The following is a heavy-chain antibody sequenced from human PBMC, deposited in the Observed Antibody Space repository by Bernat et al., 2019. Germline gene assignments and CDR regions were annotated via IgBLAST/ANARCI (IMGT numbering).Heavy chain of an antibody. CDR3: AKDLGLRYFDWTFDS. CDR1: GFTFSFYG. V-gene: IGHV3-30*18. CDR2: ISHDGSKR. D-gene: IGHD3-9*01. J-gene: IGHJ4*02. Sequence: QVQLVESGGGVVQPGTSLRLSCAAYGFTFSFYGMHWVRQAPGKGLEWMAVISHDGSKRYHTDSVKGRFIISRDNSKNSLYLQMNSLRTEDTAVYYCAKDLGLRYFDWTFDSWGQGTLVTVSS.